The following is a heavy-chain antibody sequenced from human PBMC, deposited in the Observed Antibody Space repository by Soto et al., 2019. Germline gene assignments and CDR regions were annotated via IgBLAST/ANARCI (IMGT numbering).Heavy chain of an antibody. CDR1: GYTFTSYY. Sequence: ASVKVSCKASGYTFTSYYMHCVRQAPGQGLEWMGIINPSGGSTSYAQKFQGRVTMTTDTSTSTAYMELRSLRSDDTAVYYCARVHPREVAGTSGWGQGTLVTVSS. D-gene: IGHD6-19*01. V-gene: IGHV1-46*01. CDR3: ARVHPREVAGTSG. J-gene: IGHJ4*02. CDR2: INPSGGST.